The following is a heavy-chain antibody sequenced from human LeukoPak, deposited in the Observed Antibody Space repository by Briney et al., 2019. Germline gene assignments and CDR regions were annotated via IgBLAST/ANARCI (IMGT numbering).Heavy chain of an antibody. CDR2: ISGSGGST. CDR3: AKEGYYDSSGYLTDY. V-gene: IGHV3-23*01. D-gene: IGHD3-22*01. J-gene: IGHJ4*02. Sequence: PGGSLRLSCAASGFTFSSYAMSWVRQAPGKGLEWVSAISGSGGSTYYADSVKGRFTISRDNSKNTPYLQMNSLRAEDTAVYYCAKEGYYDSSGYLTDYWGQGTLVTVSS. CDR1: GFTFSSYA.